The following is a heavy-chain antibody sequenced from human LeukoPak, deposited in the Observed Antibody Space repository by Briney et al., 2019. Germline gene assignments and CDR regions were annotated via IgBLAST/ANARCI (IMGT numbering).Heavy chain of an antibody. D-gene: IGHD1-26*01. J-gene: IGHJ4*02. CDR2: ISTRSTYI. CDR3: ARAGGSYQVFDY. Sequence: GGSLRLSCAASGFTFSTYSMNWVRQAPGKGLEWVSCISTRSTYIYYADSAKGRFTISRDNAKNSLYLQMNSLRAEGTAVYYCARAGGSYQVFDYWGQGTLVTVSS. CDR1: GFTFSTYS. V-gene: IGHV3-21*01.